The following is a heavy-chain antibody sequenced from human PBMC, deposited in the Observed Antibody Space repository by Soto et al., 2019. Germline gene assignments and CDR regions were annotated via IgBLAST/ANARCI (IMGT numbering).Heavy chain of an antibody. Sequence: PSETLSLTCAVSGGSINSRGYSWSWIRQPPGRGLEWIGYIFHSGSTSYNPSLKSRVTISVDRSKNQFSLKLMSVTAADTAVYYCVRTLVGAYRWGGIFDHWGQGTPVTVSS. CDR2: IFHSGST. D-gene: IGHD1-26*01. CDR1: GGSINSRGYS. CDR3: VRTLVGAYRWGGIFDH. J-gene: IGHJ4*02. V-gene: IGHV4-30-2*01.